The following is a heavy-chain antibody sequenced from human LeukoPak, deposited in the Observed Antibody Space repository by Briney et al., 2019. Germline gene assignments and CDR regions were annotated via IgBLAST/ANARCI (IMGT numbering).Heavy chain of an antibody. J-gene: IGHJ4*02. Sequence: GASLKISSDASGYHFASSWIGWVRPMPGKGLEWMGIIFPSDSDTRYSPSVQGQVTISVDKSISTAYLQWSSLKASDTAMYYCARPGYSSSLEYGGQGTLVTVSP. D-gene: IGHD6-13*01. CDR3: ARPGYSSSLEY. CDR2: IFPSDSDT. CDR1: GYHFASSW. V-gene: IGHV5-51*01.